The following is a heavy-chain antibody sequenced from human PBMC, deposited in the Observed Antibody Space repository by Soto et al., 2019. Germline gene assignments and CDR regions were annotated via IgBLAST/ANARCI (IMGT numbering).Heavy chain of an antibody. J-gene: IGHJ6*03. CDR2: ISSSGSQI. D-gene: IGHD2-15*01. CDR3: TRDGSGGSSEAYYYYYMDV. Sequence: EVQLVESGGGLVKPGGSLRLSCAASGFTFSSYSMNWVRQAPGKGLEWVSSISSSGSQIYYADSVKGRFTISRDNAKNSLYPRTNSLRAEDTAVYYCTRDGSGGSSEAYYYYYMDVWGKGTTVTVSS. CDR1: GFTFSSYS. V-gene: IGHV3-21*01.